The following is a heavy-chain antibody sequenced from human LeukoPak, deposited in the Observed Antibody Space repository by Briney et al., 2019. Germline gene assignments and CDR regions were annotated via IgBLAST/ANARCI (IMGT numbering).Heavy chain of an antibody. V-gene: IGHV3-23*01. J-gene: IGHJ4*02. CDR2: ISGSGGSS. CDR1: GFTTSSYA. CDR3: AKEPSGSYFDY. D-gene: IGHD1-26*01. Sequence: GGSLRLSCAASGFTTSSYAMSWVRQAPGKGLEWVSAISGSGGSSYYADSVKGRFTISRDNSKNTLYLQMNRLRAEDTAVYYCAKEPSGSYFDYWGQGTLVTVSS.